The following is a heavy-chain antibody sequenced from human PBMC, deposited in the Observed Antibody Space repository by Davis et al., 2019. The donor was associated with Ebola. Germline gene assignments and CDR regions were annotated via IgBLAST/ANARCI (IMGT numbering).Heavy chain of an antibody. J-gene: IGHJ5*02. Sequence: AASVKVSCKASGYPFPSYDINWVRQAPGQGLEWMGWISPYSGNSGYALRFQGRITMTSNTSISTVFMELSTLRSDDTAVYYWARPDWSGARGGFDPWGQGTLVTVSS. CDR1: GYPFPSYD. D-gene: IGHD3-10*01. CDR2: ISPYSGNS. V-gene: IGHV1-8*01. CDR3: ARPDWSGARGGFDP.